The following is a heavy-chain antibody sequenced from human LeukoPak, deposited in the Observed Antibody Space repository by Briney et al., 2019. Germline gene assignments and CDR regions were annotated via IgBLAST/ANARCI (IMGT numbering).Heavy chain of an antibody. J-gene: IGHJ4*02. CDR2: ISSSSSYI. Sequence: GGSLRLSCAASGFTFSSYSMNWVRQAPGKGLEWVSSISSSSSYIYYADSVKGRFTISRDNAKKSLYLKMKSLRAEDTAVYYCARDGNKHRLGYSSSWYLFSVVDYWGQGTLVTVSS. D-gene: IGHD6-13*01. CDR3: ARDGNKHRLGYSSSWYLFSVVDY. V-gene: IGHV3-21*01. CDR1: GFTFSSYS.